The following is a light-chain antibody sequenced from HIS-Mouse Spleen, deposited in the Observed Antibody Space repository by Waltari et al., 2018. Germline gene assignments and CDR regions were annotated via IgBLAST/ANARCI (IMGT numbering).Light chain of an antibody. Sequence: DIVMTQYPLSLPVTPGEPASISCRPSQSLLHSNGYNYLDWYLQKPGQSPQLLIYLGSNRASGVPDRFSGSGSGTDFTLKISRVEAEDVGVYYCMQALQTPSTFGGGTKVEIK. CDR1: QSLLHSNGYNY. CDR2: LGS. CDR3: MQALQTPST. V-gene: IGKV2-28*01. J-gene: IGKJ4*01.